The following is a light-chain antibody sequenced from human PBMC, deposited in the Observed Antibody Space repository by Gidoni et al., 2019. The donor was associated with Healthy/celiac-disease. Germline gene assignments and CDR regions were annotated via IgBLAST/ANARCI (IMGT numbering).Light chain of an antibody. CDR2: AAS. Sequence: DIQLTQSPSFLSASVGDRVTLTCRASQGISSYLAWYQQKPGKAPKLLIYAASTLQSGVPSRFSGSGPGTEFTLTISSLQPEDFATYYCQQLNSYPPTCXPXTKVXIK. V-gene: IGKV1-9*01. J-gene: IGKJ3*01. CDR3: QQLNSYPPT. CDR1: QGISSY.